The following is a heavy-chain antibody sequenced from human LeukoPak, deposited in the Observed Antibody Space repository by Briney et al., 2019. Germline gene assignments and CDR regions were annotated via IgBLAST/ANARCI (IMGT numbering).Heavy chain of an antibody. Sequence: GGSLRLSCAATGFNFSSYCMHWVRQAPGQGKGWVSSITSDASSADYADSLKGRFTISRDNAMNTQYLQMNSLKTEDTAVYYCTRGQGSLYGDYDYFDYWGQGTLVAVSS. CDR2: ITSDASSA. V-gene: IGHV3-74*01. J-gene: IGHJ4*02. D-gene: IGHD4-17*01. CDR1: GFNFSSYC. CDR3: TRGQGSLYGDYDYFDY.